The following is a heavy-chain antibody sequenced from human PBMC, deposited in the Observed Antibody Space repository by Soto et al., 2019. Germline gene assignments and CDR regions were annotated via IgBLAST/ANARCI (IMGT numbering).Heavy chain of an antibody. CDR3: ARGPGGFGDFSLDY. J-gene: IGHJ4*02. D-gene: IGHD3-10*01. CDR2: IYSGGST. V-gene: IGHV4-4*07. Sequence: QVQLQESGPGLVKPSETLSLSCGVSGGSISQYYWSWIRQPAGKGLEWIGRIYSGGSTNYNPSLESRVTMSVDTSKNQCSLKLSSVTAADTAGYYCARGPGGFGDFSLDYWGQGTLVTVSS. CDR1: GGSISQYY.